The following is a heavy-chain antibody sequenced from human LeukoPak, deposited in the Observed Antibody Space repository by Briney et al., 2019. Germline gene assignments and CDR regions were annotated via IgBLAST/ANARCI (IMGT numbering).Heavy chain of an antibody. Sequence: GGSLRLSCAASGFTFSSYAMSWVRQAPGKGLEWVLAISGSGGSTYYADSVKGRFTISRDNSKNTLYLQMNSLRAEDTAVYYCAKDGSSVIGRYFDYWGQGTLVTVSS. CDR1: GFTFSSYA. CDR2: ISGSGGST. V-gene: IGHV3-23*01. J-gene: IGHJ4*02. D-gene: IGHD3-22*01. CDR3: AKDGSSVIGRYFDY.